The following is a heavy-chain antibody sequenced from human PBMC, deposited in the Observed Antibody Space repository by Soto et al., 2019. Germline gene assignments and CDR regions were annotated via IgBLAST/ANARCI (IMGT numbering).Heavy chain of an antibody. J-gene: IGHJ3*02. Sequence: QVQLQQWGAGLLKPSETLSLTCAVYGGSVSGANYYWSWIRQPPGKGLEWIGEMSHSGGTHFNPSLKSRVTISVDTSPNQSSRKMSSVTAADTALYYCARVERGTATTVVDAFDIWGPGTMVTVSS. CDR3: ARVERGTATTVVDAFDI. CDR2: MSHSGGT. CDR1: GGSVSGANYY. V-gene: IGHV4-34*01. D-gene: IGHD1-1*01.